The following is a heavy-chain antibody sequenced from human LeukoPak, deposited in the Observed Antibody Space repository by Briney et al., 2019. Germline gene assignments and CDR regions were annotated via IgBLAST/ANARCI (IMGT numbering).Heavy chain of an antibody. CDR1: GYTFTSYY. CDR2: INPSGGST. D-gene: IGHD1-20*01. J-gene: IGHJ4*02. V-gene: IGHV1-46*01. CDR3: ARAWSITGTWYYFDY. Sequence: WASVKVSCKASGYTFTSYYMHWVRQAPGQGLEWMGIINPSGGSTSYAQKFQGRVTMTRDTSTSTVYMELSSLRSGDTAVYYCARAWSITGTWYYFDYWGQGTLVTVSS.